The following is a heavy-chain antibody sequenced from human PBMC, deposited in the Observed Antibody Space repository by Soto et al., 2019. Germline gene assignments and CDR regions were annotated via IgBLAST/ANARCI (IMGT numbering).Heavy chain of an antibody. V-gene: IGHV3-30*03. D-gene: IGHD5-18*01. J-gene: IGHJ4*02. Sequence: GGSLRLSCAASGFSFSTYGMHWVRQAPGKGLEWVAFISNDGSNKYYADSVKGRFTISRDNSKNTLYLQMNSLRAEDTAVYYCARDDLRYSYGQTLDYWGQGTLVTVSS. CDR3: ARDDLRYSYGQTLDY. CDR1: GFSFSTYG. CDR2: ISNDGSNK.